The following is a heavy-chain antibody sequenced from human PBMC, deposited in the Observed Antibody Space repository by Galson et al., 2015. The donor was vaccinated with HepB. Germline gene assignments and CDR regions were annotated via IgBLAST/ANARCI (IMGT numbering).Heavy chain of an antibody. V-gene: IGHV3-7*03. CDR3: VRETQYFDWLLHASFFDF. CDR1: GFTLSSFW. CDR2: IKQDGSEA. D-gene: IGHD3-9*01. Sequence: SLRLSCAVSGFTLSSFWMTWVRQAPGKGLEWVANIKQDGSEANYVDSVKGRFTVSRDNSKNSLYLQMNSLGAEDTAVYYCVRETQYFDWLLHASFFDFWGQGTLVTVSS. J-gene: IGHJ4*02.